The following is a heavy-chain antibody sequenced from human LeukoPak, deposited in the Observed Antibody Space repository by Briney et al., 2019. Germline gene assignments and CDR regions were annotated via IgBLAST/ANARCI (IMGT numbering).Heavy chain of an antibody. CDR2: VYYSGST. D-gene: IGHD3-22*01. V-gene: IGHV4-59*01. J-gene: IGHJ5*02. CDR3: ARFSNYYDSSGYYYGFDP. CDR1: GGSISTYY. Sequence: SETLSLTCTVSGGSISTYYWSWIRQPPGKGLEWIGYVYYSGSTNYNPSLKSRVTISVDTSKNQFSLKLTSVTAADTAVYYCARFSNYYDSSGYYYGFDPWGQGTLVTVSS.